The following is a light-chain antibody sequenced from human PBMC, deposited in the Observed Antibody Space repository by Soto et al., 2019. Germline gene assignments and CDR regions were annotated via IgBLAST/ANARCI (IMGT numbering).Light chain of an antibody. CDR2: EVN. CDR1: SSDVGGYHY. Sequence: QSALTQPPSASGSPGQSVTISCTGTSSDVGGYHYVSWYQQHPGKAPKLMIYEVNNRPSGVSNRFSASKSGNTASLTISGLHDEDEATYYCSSFTSGGTWVFGGGTKLTVL. J-gene: IGLJ3*02. V-gene: IGLV2-14*03. CDR3: SSFTSGGTWV.